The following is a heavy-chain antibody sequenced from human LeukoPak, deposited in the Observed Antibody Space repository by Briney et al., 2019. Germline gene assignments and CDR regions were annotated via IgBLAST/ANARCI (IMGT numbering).Heavy chain of an antibody. CDR1: GGSISSYY. V-gene: IGHV4-59*01. J-gene: IGHJ4*02. CDR2: IYYRGST. D-gene: IGHD3-10*01. Sequence: PSETLSLTCTVSGGSISSYYWSWIRQPPGKGLEWIGYIYYRGSTNYNPSLKSRGTISVDTSNNQFSLKLTSVTAADTAVYYCARSGRGNSAGFDCWGQGTLVTVSS. CDR3: ARSGRGNSAGFDC.